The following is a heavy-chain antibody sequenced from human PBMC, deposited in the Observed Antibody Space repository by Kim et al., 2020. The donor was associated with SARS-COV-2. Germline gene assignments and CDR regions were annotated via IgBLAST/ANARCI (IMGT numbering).Heavy chain of an antibody. J-gene: IGHJ6*02. D-gene: IGHD2-15*01. CDR2: INGDGSSA. CDR3: VKGSVNNGYGMDV. V-gene: IGHV3-74*01. CDR1: GFSFSSNC. Sequence: GGSLRLSCAASGFSFSSNCMHWVRQPPGKGLEWVSRINGDGSSANYADSVKGRFTISRDNAKNTLFLQMNSLRAEDTAVYYCVKGSVNNGYGMDVWGQGTTVTVSS.